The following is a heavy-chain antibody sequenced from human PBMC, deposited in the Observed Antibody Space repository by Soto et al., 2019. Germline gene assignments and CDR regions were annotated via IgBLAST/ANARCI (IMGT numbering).Heavy chain of an antibody. CDR2: ISGYNGNT. D-gene: IGHD3-22*01. J-gene: IGHJ6*02. CDR3: ARDREYYYDSSGNYYYHYGMDV. Sequence: QVPLVESGAEVKKPGASVKVSCKASGYTFTNYGIIWVRQAPGQGLEWRGWISGYNGNTKYAQKFQGRVTMTTDTPTNTAYMELRSLRSDDTAVYYCARDREYYYDSSGNYYYHYGMDVWGQGTTVTVS. CDR1: GYTFTNYG. V-gene: IGHV1-18*04.